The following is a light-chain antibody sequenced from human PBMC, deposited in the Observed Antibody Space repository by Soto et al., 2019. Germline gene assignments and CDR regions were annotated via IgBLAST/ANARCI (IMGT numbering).Light chain of an antibody. V-gene: IGKV3-20*01. Sequence: EVVLTQSPGTVSLSPGERATLSCRASQSVTSNYLAWYQQKPGQARRLLIYAASSRATGIPDRFGGRGPGADFTLSITGLEPEACAVYYCHQYGSSIAWTFGQGTKVE. CDR3: HQYGSSIAWT. J-gene: IGKJ1*01. CDR1: QSVTSNY. CDR2: AAS.